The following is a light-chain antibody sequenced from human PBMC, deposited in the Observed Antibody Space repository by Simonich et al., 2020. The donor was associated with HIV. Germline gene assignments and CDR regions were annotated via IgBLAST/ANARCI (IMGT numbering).Light chain of an antibody. CDR3: QQYNNWPSPFT. V-gene: IGKV3-15*01. J-gene: IGKJ3*01. CDR1: QSVASN. Sequence: EILMTQYPATLSVSPGERATLSCRASQSVASNLAWYQQKPGQAPRLLIYYASSRATGIPARFSGSGFGTEFTLTISSMQSEDFALYYCQQYNNWPSPFTFGPGTKVDIK. CDR2: YAS.